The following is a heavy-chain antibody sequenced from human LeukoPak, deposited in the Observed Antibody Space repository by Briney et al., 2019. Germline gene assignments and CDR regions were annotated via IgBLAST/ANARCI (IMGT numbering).Heavy chain of an antibody. CDR3: AKDSSIAAAGTTLDY. V-gene: IGHV3-30*02. CDR2: IRYDGSNK. Sequence: GGSLRLSCAASGFTFSSYGMHWVRQAPGKGLEWVAFIRYDGSNKYYADSVKGRFTISRDNSKNTLYLQMNSLRAEDTAVYYCAKDSSIAAAGTTLDYWGQGTLVTVSS. J-gene: IGHJ4*02. CDR1: GFTFSSYG. D-gene: IGHD6-13*01.